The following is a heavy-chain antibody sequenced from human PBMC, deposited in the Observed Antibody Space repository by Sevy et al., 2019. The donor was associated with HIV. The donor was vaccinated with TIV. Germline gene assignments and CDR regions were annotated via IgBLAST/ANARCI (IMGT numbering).Heavy chain of an antibody. D-gene: IGHD2-15*01. J-gene: IGHJ6*02. V-gene: IGHV3-11*01. Sequence: GGSLRLSCAASGFTFSDYYMSWIRQAPGKGLEWVSYISSSGSTIYYADSVKGRFTISRDNAKNSLYLQMNSLRAEDTAVDYCARGDIVVVVAATHYGMDVWGQGTTVTVSS. CDR3: ARGDIVVVVAATHYGMDV. CDR1: GFTFSDYY. CDR2: ISSSGSTI.